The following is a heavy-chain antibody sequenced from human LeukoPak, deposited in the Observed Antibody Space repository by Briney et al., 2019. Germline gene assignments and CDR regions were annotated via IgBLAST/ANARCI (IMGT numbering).Heavy chain of an antibody. CDR2: IYSGGAT. Sequence: GGSLRLSCAASGFPVSSNYVSWVRQAPGKGLEWLSVIYSGGATYYADSVKGRFTISRDNSKNTLFLQMNSLRADDTAVYYCARHPYWYRGGGLLPSRFDPWGQGTLVTVSS. V-gene: IGHV3-53*01. D-gene: IGHD1-26*01. CDR3: ARHPYWYRGGGLLPSRFDP. J-gene: IGHJ5*02. CDR1: GFPVSSNY.